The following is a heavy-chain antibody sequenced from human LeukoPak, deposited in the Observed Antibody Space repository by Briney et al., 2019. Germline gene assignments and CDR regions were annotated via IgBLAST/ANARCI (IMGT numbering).Heavy chain of an antibody. J-gene: IGHJ4*02. CDR2: VHYSGSA. V-gene: IGHV4-31*03. CDR3: ARILGSSYGQGDS. Sequence: SETLSLTCTVYGDSISTGGYYWSWIRQHPGEGLEWIGFVHYSGSAYYNPSLKSRLIISVDTSKNQFSVRLSSVTAADTAVYYCARILGSSYGQGDSWGQGTLVTVSS. CDR1: GDSISTGGYY. D-gene: IGHD5-18*01.